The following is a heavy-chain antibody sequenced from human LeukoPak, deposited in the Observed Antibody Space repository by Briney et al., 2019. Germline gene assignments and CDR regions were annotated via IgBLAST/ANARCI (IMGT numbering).Heavy chain of an antibody. CDR2: ISPGDSDT. D-gene: IGHD1-26*01. CDR1: GYTFTNYW. Sequence: GESLQISCKGSGYTFTNYWIAWVRQMPGKGLECMGIISPGDSDTRYSPSFQGQVTISANKSINTAYLQWSSLKASDTAMYYCARRSGSYQNWFDPWGQGTLVIVSS. V-gene: IGHV5-51*01. J-gene: IGHJ5*02. CDR3: ARRSGSYQNWFDP.